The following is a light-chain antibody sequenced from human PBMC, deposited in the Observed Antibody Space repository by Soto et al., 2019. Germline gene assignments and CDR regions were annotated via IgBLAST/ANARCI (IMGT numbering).Light chain of an antibody. J-gene: IGLJ3*02. CDR1: KLGDQY. CDR3: QAWDSSTVV. CDR2: KDR. V-gene: IGLV3-1*01. Sequence: SYELTQPPSVSVSPGQTASITCSGDKLGDQYACWYQQKPGQSPVVVIYKDRKRPSGIPERFSGSNSGNTATLIISGTQAMEEADYYCQAWDSSTVVFGGGTKLTVL.